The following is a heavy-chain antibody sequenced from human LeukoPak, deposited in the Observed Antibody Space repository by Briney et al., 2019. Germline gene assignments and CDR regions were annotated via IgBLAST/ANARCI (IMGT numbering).Heavy chain of an antibody. D-gene: IGHD6-19*01. CDR2: INANSGTT. V-gene: IGHV3-23*01. J-gene: IGHJ5*01. Sequence: GGSLRLSCTASGFAFSVYAMSWFRQPPGKGLEWVSTINANSGTTSYAASVRGRFTISRDNSKNTLYLRLNTLRADDTATYYCAKPISGGLAVTADWFHPWGQGTLVVVSS. CDR3: AKPISGGLAVTADWFHP. CDR1: GFAFSVYA.